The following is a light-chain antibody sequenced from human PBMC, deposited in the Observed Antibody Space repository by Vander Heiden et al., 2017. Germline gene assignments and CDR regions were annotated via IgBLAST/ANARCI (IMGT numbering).Light chain of an antibody. CDR2: EVS. V-gene: IGLV2-14*01. Sequence: QSALTQPASVSGSRGQSTTISCTGTSSDVGGYNYVSWYQQHPGKAPKLMIYEVSNRPSGVSNRVSGSKSGNTASLTISGLQAEDEADYYCSSYTSSSTGVFGGGTKLTV. J-gene: IGLJ2*01. CDR3: SSYTSSSTGV. CDR1: SSDVGGYNY.